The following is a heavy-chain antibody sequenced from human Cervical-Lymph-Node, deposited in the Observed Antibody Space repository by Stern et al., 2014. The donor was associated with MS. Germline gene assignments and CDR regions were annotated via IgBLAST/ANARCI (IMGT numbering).Heavy chain of an antibody. D-gene: IGHD6-13*01. CDR3: ASAYSSSHYYFDY. CDR1: GFSFSRYA. CDR2: IWDDGSNP. V-gene: IGHV3-33*01. J-gene: IGHJ4*02. Sequence: VQLVESGGGLVQPGRSLRLSCAASGFSFSRYAMHWVRQAPGKGLEWVALIWDDGSNPYYADSVTGRFTISRDNFKNTLYLQMNSLRAEDTAVYYCASAYSSSHYYFDYWGQGTLVTVSS.